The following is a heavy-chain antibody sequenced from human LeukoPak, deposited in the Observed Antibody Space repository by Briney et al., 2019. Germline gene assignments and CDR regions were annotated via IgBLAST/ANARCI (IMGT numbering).Heavy chain of an antibody. D-gene: IGHD2-2*02. CDR1: GYTFINYY. CDR2: INPNSGGT. CDR3: ARDSCSSTSCYSWFDP. J-gene: IGHJ5*02. Sequence: GASVKVSCKASGYTFINYYIHWVRQAPGQGLEWMGRINPNSGGTNYAQKFQGRVTMTRDTSISTAYMELSRLRSDDTAVYYCARDSCSSTSCYSWFDPWGQGTLVTVSS. V-gene: IGHV1-2*06.